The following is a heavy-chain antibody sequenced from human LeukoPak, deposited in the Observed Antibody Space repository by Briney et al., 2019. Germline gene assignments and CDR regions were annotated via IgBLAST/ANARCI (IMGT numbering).Heavy chain of an antibody. CDR1: GYTFTGYY. CDR2: INPNSGGT. J-gene: IGHJ3*02. D-gene: IGHD4-17*01. V-gene: IGHV1-2*02. Sequence: ASAKVSCKASGYTFTGYYMHWVRQAPGQGLEWMGWINPNSGGTNYAQKFQGRVTMTRDTPISTAYMELSRLRSDDTAVYYCAREIDDYGDRLDAFDIWGQGTMVTVSS. CDR3: AREIDDYGDRLDAFDI.